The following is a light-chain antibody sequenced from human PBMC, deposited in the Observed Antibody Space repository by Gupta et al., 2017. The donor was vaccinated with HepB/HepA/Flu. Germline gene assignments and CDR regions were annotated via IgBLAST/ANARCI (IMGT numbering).Light chain of an antibody. CDR2: NND. CDR1: DSNIGSNT. J-gene: IGLJ3*02. CDR3: AAWDETLDGLV. V-gene: IGLV1-44*01. Sequence: QSLLPQPHSASGTPSQRVTISCSGRDSNIGSNTVNWYQHLPGTTPKLLIYNNDRRPSGVPDRFSGSKSGTSASLAISGLQSEDEADFYCAAWDETLDGLVFGGGTKLTVL.